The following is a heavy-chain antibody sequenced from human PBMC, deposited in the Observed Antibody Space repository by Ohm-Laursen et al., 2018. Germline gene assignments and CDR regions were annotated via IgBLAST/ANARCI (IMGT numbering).Heavy chain of an antibody. J-gene: IGHJ4*02. CDR2: ISSSGSTI. CDR3: ARDTTWIQLYINY. Sequence: GSLRLSCAASGFTFSDYYMSWIRQAPGKGLEWVSYISSSGSTIYYADSVKGRFTISRDNAKNSLYLQMNSLRAEDTAVYYCARDTTWIQLYINYWGQGTLVTVSS. D-gene: IGHD5-18*01. CDR1: GFTFSDYY. V-gene: IGHV3-11*01.